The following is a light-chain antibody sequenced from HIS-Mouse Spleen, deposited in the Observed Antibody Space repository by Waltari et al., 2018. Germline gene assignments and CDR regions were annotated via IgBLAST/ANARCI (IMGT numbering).Light chain of an antibody. CDR3: AAWDDSLSGPV. CDR1: SSNIGSNY. V-gene: IGLV1-47*01. CDR2: RNN. Sequence: QSVLTHPPSASGTPGQRVTISCSGSSSNIGSNYVYWYHQLPGTAPKLLIYRNNQRPSGVPDRFSGSKSGTSASLAISGLRSEDEADYYCAAWDDSLSGPVFGGGTKLTVL. J-gene: IGLJ3*02.